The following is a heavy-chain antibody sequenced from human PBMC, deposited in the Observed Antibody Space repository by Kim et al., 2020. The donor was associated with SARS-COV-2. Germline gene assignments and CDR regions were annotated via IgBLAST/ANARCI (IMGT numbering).Heavy chain of an antibody. Sequence: GGSLRLSCAASGFTVSSNYMSWVRQAPGKGLEWVSVIYSGGSTYYADSVKGRFTISRDNSKNTLYLQMNSLRAEDTAVYYCARGLGSGTYTFDYWGQGTLVTVSS. J-gene: IGHJ4*02. V-gene: IGHV3-53*05. CDR2: IYSGGST. D-gene: IGHD3-10*01. CDR3: ARGLGSGTYTFDY. CDR1: GFTVSSNY.